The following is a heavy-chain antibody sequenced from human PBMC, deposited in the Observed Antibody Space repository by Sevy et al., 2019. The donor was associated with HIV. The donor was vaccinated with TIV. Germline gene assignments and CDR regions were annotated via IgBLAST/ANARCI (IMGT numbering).Heavy chain of an antibody. V-gene: IGHV3-23*01. J-gene: IGHJ4*02. CDR3: VKGSAAARPYYFDY. Sequence: GGSLRLSCAASGFTFSNCAMSWVRQAPGKGLEWVSAISGSGGGTYSADSVKGRFTISRDNSKNTLHLQMNSLRAEDTAIYYCVKGSAAARPYYFDYWVQGTLVTVSS. CDR1: GFTFSNCA. CDR2: ISGSGGGT. D-gene: IGHD6-13*01.